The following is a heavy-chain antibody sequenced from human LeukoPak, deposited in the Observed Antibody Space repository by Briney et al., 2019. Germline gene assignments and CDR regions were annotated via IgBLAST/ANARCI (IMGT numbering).Heavy chain of an antibody. CDR1: GGSIRGSTYY. CDR3: ARDFYTPYSSGWYGGYYFDY. CDR2: IYTSGST. D-gene: IGHD6-19*01. V-gene: IGHV4-4*07. J-gene: IGHJ4*02. Sequence: SEALSLTCTVSGGSIRGSTYYWSWIRQPAGKGLEWIGRIYTSGSTNYNPSLKSRVTMSVDTSKNQFSLKLSSVTAADTAVYYCARDFYTPYSSGWYGGYYFDYWGQGTLVTVSS.